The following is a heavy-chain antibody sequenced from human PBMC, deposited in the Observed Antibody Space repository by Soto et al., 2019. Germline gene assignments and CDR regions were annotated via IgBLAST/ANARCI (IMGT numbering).Heavy chain of an antibody. Sequence: QVQLVESGVGVVQPGKSLRLSCAASGFTFSSFAMHWVRQAPGKGLEWVAVISFDGVQKYYGDYVKGRFTVSRDGASKTVHLQMNNLKPDETALYYCARVYYDTNRYFVHPGYWGQGTLVTV. CDR2: ISFDGVQK. V-gene: IGHV3-30-3*01. J-gene: IGHJ4*02. CDR1: GFTFSSFA. D-gene: IGHD3-16*01. CDR3: ARVYYDTNRYFVHPGY.